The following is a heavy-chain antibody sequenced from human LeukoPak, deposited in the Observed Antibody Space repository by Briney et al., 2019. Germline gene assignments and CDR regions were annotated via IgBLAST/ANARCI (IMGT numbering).Heavy chain of an antibody. J-gene: IGHJ4*02. CDR1: GYTFTSYY. Sequence: ASVKVSCKASGYTFTSYYMHWVRQAPGQGLEWMGIINPSGGSTSYAQKFQGRVTMTRDTSTSTVYMELSSLRSEDTAVYYCASSIAGYYDILTGYFPEAFDYWGQGTLVTVSS. CDR2: INPSGGST. V-gene: IGHV1-46*01. D-gene: IGHD3-9*01. CDR3: ASSIAGYYDILTGYFPEAFDY.